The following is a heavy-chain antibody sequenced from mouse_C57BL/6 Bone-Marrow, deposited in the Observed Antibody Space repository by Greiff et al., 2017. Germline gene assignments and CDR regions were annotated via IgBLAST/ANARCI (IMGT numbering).Heavy chain of an antibody. CDR2: LSSGGSYT. CDR3: ARYYYGRKAY. CDR1: GFTFSSYG. V-gene: IGHV5-6*01. J-gene: IGHJ3*01. Sequence: EVQLVESGGDLVKPGGSLKLSCAASGFTFSSYGMSWVRQTPDKRLEWVATLSSGGSYTYYPDSVKGRFTISRDNAKNTLYLQMSSLKSEDTAMYYCARYYYGRKAYWGQGTLVTVSA. D-gene: IGHD1-1*01.